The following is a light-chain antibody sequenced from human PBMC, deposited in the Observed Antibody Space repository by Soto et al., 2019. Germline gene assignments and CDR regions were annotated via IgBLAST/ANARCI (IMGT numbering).Light chain of an antibody. J-gene: IGLJ3*02. CDR2: DVS. CDR3: CSYAGSYTWV. Sequence: QSALTQPRSVSGSPGQSVTISCTGTSSDIGGYNYVSWYQQHPGKAPKVIIYDVSQRPSGVPDRFSGSRSDNTASLTISGLQADDEADYYCCSYAGSYTWVFGGGTKLTVL. V-gene: IGLV2-11*01. CDR1: SSDIGGYNY.